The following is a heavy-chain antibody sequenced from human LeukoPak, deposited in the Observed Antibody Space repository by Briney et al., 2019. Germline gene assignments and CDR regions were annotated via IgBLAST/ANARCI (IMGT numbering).Heavy chain of an antibody. V-gene: IGHV1-69*05. CDR3: ARDIKQLRAFDI. Sequence: GSSVKVSCKASGDTFSSYAISWVRQAPGQGLEWMGGIIPIFGTANYAQKFQGRVTITTDESTSTAYMELSSLRSEDTAVYYCARDIKQLRAFDIWGQGTMVTVSS. CDR1: GDTFSSYA. CDR2: IIPIFGTA. J-gene: IGHJ3*02. D-gene: IGHD6-6*01.